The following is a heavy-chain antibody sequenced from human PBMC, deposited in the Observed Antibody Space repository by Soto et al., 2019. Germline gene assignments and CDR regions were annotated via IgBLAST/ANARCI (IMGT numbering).Heavy chain of an antibody. V-gene: IGHV3-48*01. CDR2: ISSSSSTI. D-gene: IGHD6-13*01. CDR1: GFTFSSYS. J-gene: IGHJ4*02. CDR3: ARVAGYPHRYFDD. Sequence: GGSLRLFCAASGFTFSSYSMNWVRQAPGKGLEWVSYISSSSSTIYYADSVKGRFTISRDNAKNSLYLQMNSLRAEDTVVYYCARVAGYPHRYFDDWGQGTLVTVSS.